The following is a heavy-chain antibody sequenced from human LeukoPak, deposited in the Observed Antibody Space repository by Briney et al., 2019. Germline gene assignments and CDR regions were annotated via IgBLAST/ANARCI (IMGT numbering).Heavy chain of an antibody. CDR3: ARRGGSYFDY. Sequence: GGSLRLSCAASGFTFSSYGMHCVRQAPGKGLEWVAVISHDGSNKYYSDSVKGRFTISRDNSKNTLYLQMNSLRVEDTAVYFCARRGGSYFDYWGQGTLVTVSS. V-gene: IGHV3-30*03. CDR2: ISHDGSNK. D-gene: IGHD1-26*01. CDR1: GFTFSSYG. J-gene: IGHJ4*02.